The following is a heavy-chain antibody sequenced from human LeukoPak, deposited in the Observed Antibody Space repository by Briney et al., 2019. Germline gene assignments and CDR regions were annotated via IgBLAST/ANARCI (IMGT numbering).Heavy chain of an antibody. Sequence: SETLSLTCTVSGGSISSSSYYWGWIRQPPGKGLEWIGSIYYSGSTYYNPSLKSRVTISVDTSKNQFSLKLSSVTAADTAVYYCASLDCRGGSCYSENWGQGTLVTVSS. J-gene: IGHJ4*02. CDR3: ASLDCRGGSCYSEN. V-gene: IGHV4-39*07. D-gene: IGHD2-15*01. CDR1: GGSISSSSYY. CDR2: IYYSGST.